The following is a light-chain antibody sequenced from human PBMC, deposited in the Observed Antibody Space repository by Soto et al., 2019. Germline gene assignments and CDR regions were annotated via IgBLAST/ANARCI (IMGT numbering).Light chain of an antibody. CDR1: QSVLYSSNNKNY. CDR3: QQYYSTPRT. Sequence: DIVMTQSPDSLAVSLGERATINCKSSQSVLYSSNNKNYLAWYQQKTGQPPKLLIYWASTRESVVPDRFSGSGSGTDFSLTISSLQAEDVAVYYYQQYYSTPRTFGQGTKVEIK. J-gene: IGKJ1*01. V-gene: IGKV4-1*01. CDR2: WAS.